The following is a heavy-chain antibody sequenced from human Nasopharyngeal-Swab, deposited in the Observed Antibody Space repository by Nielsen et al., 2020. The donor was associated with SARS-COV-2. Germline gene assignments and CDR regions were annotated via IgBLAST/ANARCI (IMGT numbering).Heavy chain of an antibody. V-gene: IGHV3-30*18. J-gene: IGHJ1*01. CDR2: IAYDGSNK. D-gene: IGHD3-10*01. CDR1: GFTFSSYG. CDR3: AKAGSAEYFQH. Sequence: LKISCAASGFTFSSYGMHWVRQAPGKGLEWVAVIAYDGSNKYYADSVKGRFTISRDNSKNTLYLQMNSLRAEDTAGYYCAKAGSAEYFQHWGQGTLVTVSS.